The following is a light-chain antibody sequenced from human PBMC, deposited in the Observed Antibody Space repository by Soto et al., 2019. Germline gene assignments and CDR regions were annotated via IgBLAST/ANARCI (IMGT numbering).Light chain of an antibody. CDR2: RNN. J-gene: IGLJ3*02. V-gene: IGLV1-47*01. CDR3: AAWDDSLSGWV. Sequence: QAVVTQPPSASGTPGQRVTISCAGSASNIGSHSVYWYQQLPGTAPKLLIYRNNQRPSGVPDRFSGSKSGTSASLAISGLRSEDEADYYCAAWDDSLSGWVFGGGTQLTVL. CDR1: ASNIGSHS.